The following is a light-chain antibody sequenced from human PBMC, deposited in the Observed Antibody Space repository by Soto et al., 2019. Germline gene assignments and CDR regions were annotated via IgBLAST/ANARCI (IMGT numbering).Light chain of an antibody. CDR1: SGSIASNY. CDR2: EDN. V-gene: IGLV6-57*04. CDR3: QSFDRINRGVV. Sequence: NFMLTQPHSVSESPGKKVTIYCTRSSGSIASNYVQWYQQRPGSAPTTVIYEDNQRPSGVPDRFSGSIDSSSNSASLTISGLKTEDEADYCCQSFDRINRGVVFGGGTKVTVL. J-gene: IGLJ3*02.